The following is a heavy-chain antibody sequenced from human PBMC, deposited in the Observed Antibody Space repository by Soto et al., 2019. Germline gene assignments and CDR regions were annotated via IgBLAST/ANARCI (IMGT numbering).Heavy chain of an antibody. D-gene: IGHD3-16*01. J-gene: IGHJ4*02. Sequence: QVQLVESGGGVVQPGRSLRLSCAASGFTFSSYAMHWVRQAPGKGLEWVAVISYDGSNKYYADSVKGRFTISRDNSKNTLYLQMNSLRAEDTAVYYCAREVFVVTLGREGQPIDYWGQGTLVTVSS. V-gene: IGHV3-30-3*01. CDR2: ISYDGSNK. CDR1: GFTFSSYA. CDR3: AREVFVVTLGREGQPIDY.